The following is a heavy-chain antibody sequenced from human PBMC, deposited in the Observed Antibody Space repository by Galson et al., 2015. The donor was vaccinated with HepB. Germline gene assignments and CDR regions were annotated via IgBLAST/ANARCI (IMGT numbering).Heavy chain of an antibody. CDR3: ARDRAAKIPYFSYYYMDV. D-gene: IGHD2/OR15-2a*01. J-gene: IGHJ6*03. V-gene: IGHV4-34*01. Sequence: LSLTCAVYGGSISGFYWGWIRQPPGKGLEWIGEINHSGRTNYNPSLKSRVTISVDTSKNQFSLKLTSVTAADTTVYFCARDRAAKIPYFSYYYMDVWGKGTTFSVSS. CDR1: GGSISGFY. CDR2: INHSGRT.